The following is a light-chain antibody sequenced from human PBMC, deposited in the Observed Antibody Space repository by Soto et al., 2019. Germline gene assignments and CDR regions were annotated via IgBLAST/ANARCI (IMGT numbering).Light chain of an antibody. J-gene: IGKJ1*01. CDR2: DAS. Sequence: VLTQSPATLSLSPGERATLSCRASQSIRTYLAWYQQKPGQAPRLLMYDASTRATEIQASFSGSGSGTESTLTINSLAPEDFAVYYCKQRSSWWTFGQGTKVDI. V-gene: IGKV3-11*01. CDR3: KQRSSWWT. CDR1: QSIRTY.